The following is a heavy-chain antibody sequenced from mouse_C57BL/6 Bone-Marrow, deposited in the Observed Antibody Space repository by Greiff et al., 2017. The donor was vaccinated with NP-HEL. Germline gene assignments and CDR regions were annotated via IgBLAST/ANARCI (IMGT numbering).Heavy chain of an antibody. CDR3: ARGESWGAFFDY. D-gene: IGHD6-1*01. CDR2: IYPGAGDT. V-gene: IGHV1-82*01. CDR1: VSTFSTSW. J-gene: IGHJ2*01. Sequence: QVQLQQSGPELVKPGASVKISCKASVSTFSTSWLNWMKQRPGKGLEWIGRIYPGAGDTHYSGNFEGKASLTADKSSNSAYMQLSSLTSEDSAVYFCARGESWGAFFDYWGQGTTLTVSS.